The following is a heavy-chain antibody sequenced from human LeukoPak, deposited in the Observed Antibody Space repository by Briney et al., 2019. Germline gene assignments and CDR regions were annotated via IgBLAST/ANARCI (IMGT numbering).Heavy chain of an antibody. CDR1: GFTFSSYW. J-gene: IGHJ4*02. Sequence: GGSLRLSCVASGFTFSSYWVHWVPQDPRKGLVWVSRINGDGRNINYADSVRGRFTISRDNAKNTLYLQMNTLRVEDTAVYYCAKEVKLLPFDCWGQGTLVTVSS. CDR3: AKEVKLLPFDC. D-gene: IGHD4-23*01. CDR2: INGDGRNI. V-gene: IGHV3-74*01.